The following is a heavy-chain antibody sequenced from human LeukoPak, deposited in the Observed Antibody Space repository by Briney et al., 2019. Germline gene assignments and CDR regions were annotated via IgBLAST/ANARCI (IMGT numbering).Heavy chain of an antibody. Sequence: GASGKVSCKASGGTFSSYAISWVRQAPGQGLEWMGGIIPIFGTANYAQKFQGRVTITADKSTSTAYMELSSLRSEDTAVYYCARTLGYCSGDSCFGNNWFDPWGQGTLVTVSS. CDR2: IIPIFGTA. CDR3: ARTLGYCSGDSCFGNNWFDP. CDR1: GGTFSSYA. D-gene: IGHD2-15*01. J-gene: IGHJ5*02. V-gene: IGHV1-69*06.